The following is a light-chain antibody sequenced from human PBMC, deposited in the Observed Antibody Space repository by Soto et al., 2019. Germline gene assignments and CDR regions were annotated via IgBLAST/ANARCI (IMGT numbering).Light chain of an antibody. CDR2: AAS. CDR1: QSINKY. J-gene: IGKJ1*01. CDR3: QQCYMGWT. V-gene: IGKV1-39*01. Sequence: DIQMTQSPSSLSASVGDRVTSTCRASQSINKYLNWYQHKPGKAPTLLIYAASSLQSGVPSRFSGTGSGTEFTFSITSLQPEDFGTYYCQQCYMGWTFGQGTKVDI.